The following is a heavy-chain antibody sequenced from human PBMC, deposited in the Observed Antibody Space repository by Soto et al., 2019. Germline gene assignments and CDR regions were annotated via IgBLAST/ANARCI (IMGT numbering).Heavy chain of an antibody. CDR1: GFTFSSYA. CDR2: ISYDGSNK. J-gene: IGHJ4*02. CDR3: ARAGGRGWYFEY. Sequence: QVQLVESGGGVVQPGRSLRLSCAASGFTFSSYAMHWVRQAPGKGLEWVAVISYDGSNKYYADSVKGRFTISRDNSKNTLYLQMNSLGAEDTAVYYCARAGGRGWYFEYWGQGTLVTVSS. V-gene: IGHV3-30-3*01. D-gene: IGHD6-19*01.